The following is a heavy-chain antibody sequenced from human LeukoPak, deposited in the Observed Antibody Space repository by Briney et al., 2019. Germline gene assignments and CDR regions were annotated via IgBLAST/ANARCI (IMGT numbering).Heavy chain of an antibody. J-gene: IGHJ4*02. CDR3: ARGRYSSSWYYGLFDY. D-gene: IGHD6-13*01. V-gene: IGHV3-7*01. CDR2: IKQDGSEK. Sequence: GGSLRLSCAASGFTFSSYWMSWVRQAPGKGLEWVANIKQDGSEKYYVDSVKGRFTISRDNAKNSLYLQMNSLRAEGTAVYYCARGRYSSSWYYGLFDYWGQGTLVTVSS. CDR1: GFTFSSYW.